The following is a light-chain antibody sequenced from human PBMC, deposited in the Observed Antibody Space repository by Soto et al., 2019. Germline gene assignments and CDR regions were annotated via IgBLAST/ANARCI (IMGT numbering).Light chain of an antibody. CDR2: DAS. CDR3: QKYNSGLIT. J-gene: IGKJ5*01. V-gene: IGKV3-11*01. Sequence: EIVWKQSSATLSLSPGERDTLSCRASQSVSSYLAWYQQKPGQAPRLLIYDASNRATGIPSRFSGSGSGTDFTLTISSLQPEDVAVYYCQKYNSGLITFGQGTRLEIK. CDR1: QSVSSY.